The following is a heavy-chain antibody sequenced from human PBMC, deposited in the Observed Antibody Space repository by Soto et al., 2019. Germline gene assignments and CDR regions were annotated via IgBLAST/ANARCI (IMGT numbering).Heavy chain of an antibody. CDR1: GGSISSSSYY. J-gene: IGHJ6*02. V-gene: IGHV4-61*01. D-gene: IGHD3-10*01. CDR2: IYYSGST. Sequence: SETLSLTCTVSGGSISSSSYYWSWIRQPPGKGLEWIGYIYYSGSTNYNPSLKSRVTISVDTSKNQFSLKLSSVTAADTAVYYCARDQRFMVRGGYYGMDVWGQGTTVTVSS. CDR3: ARDQRFMVRGGYYGMDV.